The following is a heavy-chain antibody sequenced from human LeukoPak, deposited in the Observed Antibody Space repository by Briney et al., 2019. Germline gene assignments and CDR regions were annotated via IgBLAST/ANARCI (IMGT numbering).Heavy chain of an antibody. Sequence: GASVKVSCKASGYTFTSYDINWVRQATGQGLEWMGWMNPNSGNTGYAQKFQGRVTITRNTSISTAYMELSSLRSEDTAVYYCARKRRFSYYFDYWGQGTLVTVSS. CDR3: ARKRRFSYYFDY. D-gene: IGHD3-3*01. CDR2: MNPNSGNT. V-gene: IGHV1-8*03. J-gene: IGHJ4*02. CDR1: GYTFTSYD.